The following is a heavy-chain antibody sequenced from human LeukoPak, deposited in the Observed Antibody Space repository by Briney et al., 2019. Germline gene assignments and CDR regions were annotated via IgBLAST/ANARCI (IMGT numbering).Heavy chain of an antibody. CDR3: VKDRGDYGGDPGYFDY. Sequence: SETLSLTCTVSGVSISSGNYYWTWIRQHPGKGLEWTGCLHPTGSTHYNPSLKGRLSISVGTSKNQFSLRLNSVTAADTAVYYCVKDRGDYGGDPGYFDYWGQGTHVTVSS. CDR2: LHPTGST. V-gene: IGHV4-31*03. D-gene: IGHD4-23*01. J-gene: IGHJ4*02. CDR1: GVSISSGNYY.